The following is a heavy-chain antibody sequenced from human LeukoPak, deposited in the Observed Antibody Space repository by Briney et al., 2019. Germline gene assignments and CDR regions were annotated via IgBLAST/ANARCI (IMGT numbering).Heavy chain of an antibody. CDR1: GFTFSDYW. J-gene: IGHJ5*02. Sequence: GGSLRLSCAASGFTFSDYWMHWVRQAPGKGLEWISRIRTDGSITAYADSVKGRFTISRHNAKNILYLQMSSLRGEDTAVYFCARDRSPGWFDPWGQGTLVTVSS. V-gene: IGHV3-74*01. D-gene: IGHD6-13*01. CDR3: ARDRSPGWFDP. CDR2: IRTDGSIT.